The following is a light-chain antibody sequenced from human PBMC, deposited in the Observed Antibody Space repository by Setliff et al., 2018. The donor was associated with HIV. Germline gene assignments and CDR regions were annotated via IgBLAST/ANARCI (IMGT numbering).Light chain of an antibody. CDR1: SSNVGTYNF. CDR2: DAS. Sequence: QSALTQPASVSGSPGQSITISCTGTSSNVGTYNFVSWYQQHPGKAPKLTIYDASNRPSGVSNRFSGSKSGNTASLTISGLQAEDEADYYCSSSRSSTIEVFGTGTKV. J-gene: IGLJ1*01. V-gene: IGLV2-14*03. CDR3: SSSRSSTIEV.